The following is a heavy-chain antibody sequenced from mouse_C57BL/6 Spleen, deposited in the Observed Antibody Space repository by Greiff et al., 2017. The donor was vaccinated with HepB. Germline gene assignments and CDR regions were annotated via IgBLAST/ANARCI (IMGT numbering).Heavy chain of an antibody. V-gene: IGHV1-69*01. CDR2: IDPSDSYT. J-gene: IGHJ4*01. D-gene: IGHD3-1*01. Sequence: QVQLQQSGAELVMPGASVKLSCKASGYTFTSYWMHWVKQRPGQGLEWIGEIDPSDSYTNYNQKFKGKATLTVDKSPSTAYMQLSSLTSEDSAVYYRATGACGFPYAMDYWGQGTSVTVSS. CDR3: ATGACGFPYAMDY. CDR1: GYTFTSYW.